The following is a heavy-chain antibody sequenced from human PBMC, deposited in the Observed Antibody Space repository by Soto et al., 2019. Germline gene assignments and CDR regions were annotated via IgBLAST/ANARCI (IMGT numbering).Heavy chain of an antibody. J-gene: IGHJ6*02. CDR3: AKYLLSSPEPKIVGATKTHYYYYYGMDV. D-gene: IGHD1-26*01. CDR1: GFTFSSYA. CDR2: ISGSGGST. V-gene: IGHV3-23*01. Sequence: GGSLRLSCAASGFTFSSYAMSWVRQAPGKGLEWVSAISGSGGSTYYADSVKGRFTTSRDNSKNTLYLQMNSLRAEDTAVYYCAKYLLSSPEPKIVGATKTHYYYYYGMDVWGQGTTVTVSS.